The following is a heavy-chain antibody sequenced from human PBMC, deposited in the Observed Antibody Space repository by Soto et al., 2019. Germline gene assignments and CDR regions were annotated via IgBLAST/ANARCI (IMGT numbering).Heavy chain of an antibody. J-gene: IGHJ4*02. Sequence: VQLVESGGGLVKPGGSLRLSCVASGFPFSSFSLNWVRQAPGKGLEWVSSIGRVSTYIYYADSVRGRFTVSRDNAKNSVDLQMNGLTAEDSGIYYCARVTAGSGSYQIDLWGQGTLVTVSS. V-gene: IGHV3-21*02. CDR2: IGRVSTYI. D-gene: IGHD3-10*01. CDR3: ARVTAGSGSYQIDL. CDR1: GFPFSSFS.